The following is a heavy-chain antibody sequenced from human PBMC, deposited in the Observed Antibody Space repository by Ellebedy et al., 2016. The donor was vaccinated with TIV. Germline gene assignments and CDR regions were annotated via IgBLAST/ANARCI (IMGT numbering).Heavy chain of an antibody. D-gene: IGHD6-19*01. CDR1: GFTFSNYW. CDR3: ARDQWLGRAYYFDS. V-gene: IGHV3-7*01. J-gene: IGHJ4*02. Sequence: GESLKISCGTSGFTFSNYWMTWVRQAPGKGLEWVANIKQDGSEKYYVDSVKGRFSISRDNTKNSLYLQMNSLTDEDTAMYYCARDQWLGRAYYFDSWGQGTLVTVSS. CDR2: IKQDGSEK.